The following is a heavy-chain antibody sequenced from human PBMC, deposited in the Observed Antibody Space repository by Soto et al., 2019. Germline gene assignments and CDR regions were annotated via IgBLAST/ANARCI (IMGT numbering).Heavy chain of an antibody. CDR1: KYSFTNYW. V-gene: IGHV5-10-1*01. D-gene: IGHD2-2*01. CDR3: ARPNAQYYYYGMDV. CDR2: SDPSNSYA. Sequence: PGESMKISCKGSKYSFTNYWITWVRRMPGKGLEWMGRSDPSNSYANYSPYFKGHVTISDDKSISTAYLQWSSLKASDTAMYYCARPNAQYYYYGMDVWGQETTVTVSS. J-gene: IGHJ6*02.